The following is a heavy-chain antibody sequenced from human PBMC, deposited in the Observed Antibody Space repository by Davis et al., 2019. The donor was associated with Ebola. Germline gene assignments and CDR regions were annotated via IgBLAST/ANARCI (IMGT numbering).Heavy chain of an antibody. J-gene: IGHJ4*02. CDR1: GFTFSSYA. CDR3: AKRVGYTFDY. CDR2: ISGSGSST. Sequence: PGGSLRLSCVASGFTFSSYAMSWVRQAPGQGLEWVSAISGSGSSTYYADSVKGRFTISRDNSKNALYLQVNSLRAEDTAVYYCAKRVGYTFDYWGQGTLVTVSS. V-gene: IGHV3-23*01. D-gene: IGHD6-13*01.